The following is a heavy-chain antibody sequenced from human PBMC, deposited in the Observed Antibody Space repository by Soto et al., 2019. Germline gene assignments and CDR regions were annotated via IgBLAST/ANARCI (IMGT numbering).Heavy chain of an antibody. CDR2: LYWDDDR. CDR3: AHYTTNTYMGV. J-gene: IGHJ6*03. D-gene: IGHD1-1*01. V-gene: IGHV2-5*02. Sequence: QITLKESRPTLVEPTQTLTLTCTFSGFSLSTSGVGVGWVRQPPGKALEWLALLYWDDDRRYNPSLNNRLTITKDTSKNQVVLTMTNMGPVDTGTCYCAHYTTNTYMGVWGTGTTVTVSS. CDR1: GFSLSTSGVG.